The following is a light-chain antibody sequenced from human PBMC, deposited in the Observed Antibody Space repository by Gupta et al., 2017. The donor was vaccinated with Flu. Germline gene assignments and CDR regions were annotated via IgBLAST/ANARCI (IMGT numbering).Light chain of an antibody. CDR2: VNSDGSH. CDR3: QTWGTGIVL. J-gene: IGLJ3*02. V-gene: IGLV4-69*01. Sequence: QLVLTQSPSASASLGASVKLTCTLSSDHSRYAIAWHQQQPEKGPRYLMKVNSDGSHTKGDGIPDRFSGSSSGAERYLIISSLRSDDEADYHCQTWGTGIVLFGGGTKLTVL. CDR1: SDHSRYA.